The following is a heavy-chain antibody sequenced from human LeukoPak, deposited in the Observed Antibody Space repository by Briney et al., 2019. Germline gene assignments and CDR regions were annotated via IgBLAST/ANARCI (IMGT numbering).Heavy chain of an antibody. J-gene: IGHJ4*02. Sequence: SQTLSLTCAISGDIVSSNSAAWSWIRQSPSRGLEWLGRTYYRSKWYYDYAVSLKSRITFNPDTPKNHFSLQLNSVTPEDTAVYFCARVGGDGFFDYWGQGTLVTVSS. CDR1: GDIVSSNSAA. D-gene: IGHD2-21*02. CDR2: TYYRSKWYY. CDR3: ARVGGDGFFDY. V-gene: IGHV6-1*01.